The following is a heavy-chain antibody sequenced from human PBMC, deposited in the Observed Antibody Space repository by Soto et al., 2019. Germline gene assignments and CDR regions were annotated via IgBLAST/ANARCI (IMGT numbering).Heavy chain of an antibody. CDR3: ARSNSDIVSFYYYYYMDV. V-gene: IGHV6-1*01. Sequence: PSQTLSLTCAISGDSVSSNSAAWNWIRQSPSRGLEWLGRTYYRSKWYNDYAVSVKSRITINPDTSKNQFSLQLNSVTPEDTAVYYCARSNSDIVSFYYYYYMDVWGKGTTVTVSS. D-gene: IGHD5-12*01. J-gene: IGHJ6*03. CDR2: TYYRSKWYN. CDR1: GDSVSSNSAA.